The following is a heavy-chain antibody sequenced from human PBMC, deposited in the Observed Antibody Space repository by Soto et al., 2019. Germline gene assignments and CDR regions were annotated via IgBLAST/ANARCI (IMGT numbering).Heavy chain of an antibody. V-gene: IGHV4-31*03. CDR2: IYYTGNS. CDR1: GGSITTNGHY. D-gene: IGHD6-19*01. Sequence: QVQLQESGPELVKPSQTLSLTCSVSGGSITTNGHYWTWIRQHPGQGLEWIAYIYYTGNSYLNPSLKRRLSISVDTSKNHFSLELRSVTAADTAVYYCAREQWGFDSWGQGTLVTVSS. J-gene: IGHJ4*02. CDR3: AREQWGFDS.